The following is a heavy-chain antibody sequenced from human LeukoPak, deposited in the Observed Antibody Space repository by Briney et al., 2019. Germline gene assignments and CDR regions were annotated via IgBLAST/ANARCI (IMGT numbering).Heavy chain of an antibody. CDR3: ARDRSPNIAEVFDY. CDR2: INPSGGST. Sequence: ASVKVSCKASGYTFTTYYIHWVRQAPGQGLERMGIINPSGGSTTYAQRFQGRVTMTRDTSTNTAYMELSSLRSEDTAVYYCARDRSPNIAEVFDYWGQGTLVIVSS. J-gene: IGHJ4*02. V-gene: IGHV1-46*01. CDR1: GYTFTTYY. D-gene: IGHD1/OR15-1a*01.